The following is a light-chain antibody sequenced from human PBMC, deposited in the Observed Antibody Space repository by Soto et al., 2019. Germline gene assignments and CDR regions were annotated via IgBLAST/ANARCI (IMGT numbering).Light chain of an antibody. CDR1: SSNIGSNT. J-gene: IGLJ2*01. CDR3: AAWDDSLNGVV. V-gene: IGLV1-44*01. CDR2: SNN. Sequence: QSVLTQPPSASGTPGQRVTISCSGSSSNIGSNTVNWYQQLPGRAPKLLIYSNNQRPSGVPDRFSVSKSGTSASLAISGLQSEDEADYYCAAWDDSLNGVVFGGGTKLTVL.